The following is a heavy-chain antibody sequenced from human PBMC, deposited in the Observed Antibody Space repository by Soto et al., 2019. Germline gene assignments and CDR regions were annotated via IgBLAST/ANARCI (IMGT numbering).Heavy chain of an antibody. J-gene: IGHJ6*02. CDR2: IVVGSGNT. Sequence: ASVKVSCKASGFTFTSSAVQLVRQARGQRLEWIGWIVVGSGNTNYAQKFQERVTITRDMSTSTAYMELSSLRSEDTAVYYCAAPAVPNNGIMITLGGVIANHYYYYGMDVWGQGTTVTVSS. CDR3: AAPAVPNNGIMITLGGVIANHYYYYGMDV. D-gene: IGHD3-16*02. V-gene: IGHV1-58*01. CDR1: GFTFTSSA.